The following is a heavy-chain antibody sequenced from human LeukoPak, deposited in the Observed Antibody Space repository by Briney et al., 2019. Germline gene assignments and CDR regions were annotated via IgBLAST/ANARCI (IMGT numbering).Heavy chain of an antibody. V-gene: IGHV4-34*01. Sequence: SETLSLTCAVYGGSFSGYYWSWIRQPPGKGLEWIGEINHSGSTNYNPSLKSRVTISVDTSKNQFSLKLSSVTAADTAVYYCASGTLDVDTAMQSDYWGQGTLVTVSS. D-gene: IGHD5-18*01. J-gene: IGHJ4*02. CDR3: ASGTLDVDTAMQSDY. CDR1: GGSFSGYY. CDR2: INHSGST.